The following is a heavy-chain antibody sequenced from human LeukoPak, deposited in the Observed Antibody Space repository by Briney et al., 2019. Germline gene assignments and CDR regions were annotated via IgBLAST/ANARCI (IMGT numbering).Heavy chain of an antibody. Sequence: SETLSLTCTVSGGSISSYYWSWIRQPPGKGLEWIGYIYYSGSTYYNSSLKSRVTISVDTSKNQFSLNLTSVTAADTAVYYCARGDSSSWYGVCFDYWGQGTLVTVSS. D-gene: IGHD6-13*01. CDR1: GGSISSYY. CDR2: IYYSGST. V-gene: IGHV4-59*08. CDR3: ARGDSSSWYGVCFDY. J-gene: IGHJ4*02.